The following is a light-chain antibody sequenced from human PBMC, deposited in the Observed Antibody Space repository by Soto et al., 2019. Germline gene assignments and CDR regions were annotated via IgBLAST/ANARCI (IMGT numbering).Light chain of an antibody. Sequence: EIVLIQSPATLSLSPGERATLSCRASQSVSSSLAWYQQNPGQAPRLLIFDASNRATGIPVRFSGSGSGTEFTLTISSLQSEDLAVYYCQQYHKWPITFGQGTRLEIK. CDR3: QQYHKWPIT. CDR1: QSVSSS. CDR2: DAS. V-gene: IGKV3D-15*01. J-gene: IGKJ5*01.